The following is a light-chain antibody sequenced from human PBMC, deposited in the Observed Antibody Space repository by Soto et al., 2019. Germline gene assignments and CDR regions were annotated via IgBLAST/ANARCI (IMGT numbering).Light chain of an antibody. CDR1: QSVSSL. V-gene: IGKV3-15*01. Sequence: VLTQSPATLSVSPGERVTLSCRASQSVSSLLAWYQQKPGQAPRLLIYSTSTRATDIPARFSGSGSGTEFTLTISSLQSEDFAIYYCQQYHYWPYTFGQGTNLEIK. CDR3: QQYHYWPYT. CDR2: STS. J-gene: IGKJ2*01.